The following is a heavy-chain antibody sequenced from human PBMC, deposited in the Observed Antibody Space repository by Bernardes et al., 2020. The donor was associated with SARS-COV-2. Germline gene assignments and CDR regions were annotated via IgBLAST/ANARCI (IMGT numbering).Heavy chain of an antibody. Sequence: GGSLRLSCAASGITFSTYAMHWVRQAPGKGLEWVAVISYAGSNKYYAASLKGRFTISRDNSQNTLYLQINTLRDDDTAVYYCARDGGDHGKGAPGYWGQGTLVTVSS. CDR1: GITFSTYA. J-gene: IGHJ4*02. V-gene: IGHV3-30-3*01. CDR3: ARDGGDHGKGAPGY. CDR2: ISYAGSNK. D-gene: IGHD2-21*02.